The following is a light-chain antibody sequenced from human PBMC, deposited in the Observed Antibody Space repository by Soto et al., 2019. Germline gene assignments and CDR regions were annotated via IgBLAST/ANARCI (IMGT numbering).Light chain of an antibody. CDR2: EAS. J-gene: IGKJ4*01. CDR3: MQNIQPPFT. V-gene: IGKV2D-29*02. CDR1: QSLLHTDGKTY. Sequence: DIVMTQTPLSLSVTPGQQASISCKSTQSLLHTDGKTYLYWYLQKPGQSPQLLMYEASNRFSGVPDRCSGSGSGTDFTLRISRVEAEDVGVYYCMQNIQPPFTFGRGTKVEIK.